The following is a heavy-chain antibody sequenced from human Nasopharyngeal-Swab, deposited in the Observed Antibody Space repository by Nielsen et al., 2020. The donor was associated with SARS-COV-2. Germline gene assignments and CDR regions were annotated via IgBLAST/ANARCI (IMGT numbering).Heavy chain of an antibody. CDR2: IKDDGTTT. V-gene: IGHV3-74*03. J-gene: IGHJ6*02. CDR3: ARAGSDPPLDYGMDV. Sequence: GGSLRLSCAASGFTFSSYEMNWVRQAPGKGLVWVSRIKDDGTTTTYADSVKGRFTISRDSAKNTIYLQMNSLRVEDTAVYYCARAGSDPPLDYGMDVWGQGTTVTVSS. CDR1: GFTFSSYE.